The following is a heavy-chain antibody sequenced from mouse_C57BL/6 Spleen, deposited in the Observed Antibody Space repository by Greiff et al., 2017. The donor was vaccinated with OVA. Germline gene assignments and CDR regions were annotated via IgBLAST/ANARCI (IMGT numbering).Heavy chain of an antibody. D-gene: IGHD1-1*01. V-gene: IGHV1-50*01. CDR1: GYTFTSYW. J-gene: IGHJ3*01. CDR2: IDPSDSYT. Sequence: VQLQQSGAELVKPGASVKLSCKASGYTFTSYWMQWVKQRPGQGLEWIGEIDPSDSYTNYNQKFKGKATLTVDTSSSTAYMQLSSLTSEDSAVYYCARDYGSSYPFAYWGQGTLVTVSA. CDR3: ARDYGSSYPFAY.